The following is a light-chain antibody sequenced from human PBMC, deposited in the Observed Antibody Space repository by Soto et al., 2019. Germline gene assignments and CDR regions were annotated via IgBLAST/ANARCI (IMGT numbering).Light chain of an antibody. CDR1: QSVSNNY. J-gene: IGKJ4*01. V-gene: IGKV3-20*01. CDR3: QQISCHPLT. CDR2: GAS. Sequence: ESVLPQSPGTLSLSPGERASLSCRASQSVSNNYLAWYQQKPGQAPRLLIYGASSRATGIPDRFSGGGSGTDFTLTISILEPEDFAVYCCQQISCHPLTFGGGTKVDIK.